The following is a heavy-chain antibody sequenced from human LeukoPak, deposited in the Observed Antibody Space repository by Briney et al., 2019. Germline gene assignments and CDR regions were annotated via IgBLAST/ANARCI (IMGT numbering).Heavy chain of an antibody. CDR3: ARATYYYDSSGYFKAPWFDP. CDR2: IYSGGST. CDR1: GFTVSSNY. Sequence: PGGSLRLSCAASGFTVSSNYMSWVRQAPGKGLEWVSVIYSGGSTYYADSVKGRFTISRDSSKNTLYLQMNSLRAEDTAVYYCARATYYYDSSGYFKAPWFDPWGQGTLVTVSS. V-gene: IGHV3-53*01. J-gene: IGHJ5*02. D-gene: IGHD3-22*01.